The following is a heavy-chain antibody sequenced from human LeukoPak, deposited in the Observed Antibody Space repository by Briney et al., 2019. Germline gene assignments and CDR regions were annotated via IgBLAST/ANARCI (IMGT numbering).Heavy chain of an antibody. CDR3: ARGLGLIAAAGHDAFDI. CDR1: GFTFSSYS. V-gene: IGHV3-21*01. J-gene: IGHJ3*02. CDR2: ISSSSSYI. Sequence: PGGSLRLSCAASGFTFSSYSMNWVRQAPGKGLEWVSSISSSSSYIHYADSVKGRFTISRDNAKNSLYLQMNSLRAEDTAVYSCARGLGLIAAAGHDAFDIWGQGTMVTVSS. D-gene: IGHD6-13*01.